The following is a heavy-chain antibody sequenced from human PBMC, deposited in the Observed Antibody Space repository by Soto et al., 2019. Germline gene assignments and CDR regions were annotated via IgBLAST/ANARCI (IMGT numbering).Heavy chain of an antibody. Sequence: ASVKVSCKVSGYTLTELSMHWVRQAPGKGLEWKGGFDPEDGETIYAQKFQGRVTMTEDTSTDTAYMELSSLRSEDTAVYYCVPWQWGYYYGMDVWGQGTTVTVSS. J-gene: IGHJ6*02. CDR3: VPWQWGYYYGMDV. CDR2: FDPEDGET. CDR1: GYTLTELS. V-gene: IGHV1-24*01. D-gene: IGHD6-19*01.